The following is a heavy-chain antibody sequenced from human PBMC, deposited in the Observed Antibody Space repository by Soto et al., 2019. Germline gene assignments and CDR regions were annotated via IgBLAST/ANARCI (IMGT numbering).Heavy chain of an antibody. CDR2: INPGSGRT. CDR1: GYKFTAYY. D-gene: IGHD3-9*01. Sequence: ASVKVSCKASGYKFTAYYIHWVRQAPGQGLEWMGWINPGSGRTHLAQKFQGRVTLSRDTSISTGYLELASLTPDDTAVYYCGASGPDILTGYSRGNLDVRGQGTTVTVSS. V-gene: IGHV1-2*02. J-gene: IGHJ6*01. CDR3: GASGPDILTGYSRGNLDV.